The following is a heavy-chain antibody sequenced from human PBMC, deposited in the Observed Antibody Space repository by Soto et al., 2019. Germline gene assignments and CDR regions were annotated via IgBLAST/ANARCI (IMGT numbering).Heavy chain of an antibody. CDR2: ISYDGSNK. Sequence: PGGSLRLSCSASGFTFSSYAMHWVRQAPGKGLEWVAVISYDGSNKYYADSVKGRFTISRDNSKNTLYLQMNSLRAEDTAVYYCASYQYSSSWYAWGQGTLVTVSS. CDR1: GFTFSSYA. J-gene: IGHJ5*02. D-gene: IGHD6-13*01. CDR3: ASYQYSSSWYA. V-gene: IGHV3-30-3*01.